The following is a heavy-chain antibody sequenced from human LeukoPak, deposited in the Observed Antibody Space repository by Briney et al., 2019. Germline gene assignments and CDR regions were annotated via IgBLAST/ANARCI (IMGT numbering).Heavy chain of an antibody. CDR1: GGSISSYY. CDR2: IYYSGST. Sequence: SETLSLTCTVPGGSISSYYWSWIRQPPGKGLEWIGYIYYSGSTNYNPSLKSRVTISVDTSKNQFSLRLSSVTAADTAVYYCARDYSSGWYWFDPWGQGTLVTVSS. J-gene: IGHJ5*02. D-gene: IGHD6-19*01. V-gene: IGHV4-59*01. CDR3: ARDYSSGWYWFDP.